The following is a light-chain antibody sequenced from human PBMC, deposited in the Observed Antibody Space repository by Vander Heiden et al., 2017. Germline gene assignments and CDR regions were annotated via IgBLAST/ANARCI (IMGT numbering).Light chain of an antibody. CDR3: DSYAGTATVV. CDR1: SHDIGIYNL. J-gene: IGLJ2*01. CDR2: EGN. V-gene: IGLV2-23*01. Sequence: QSALTHPASVSASPGQSIAISCPGTSHDIGIYNLVNWYQAAPGKGPKVLIYEGNKRPSGISNRFDAAKSGTKAFRKIPGQQAEDEADEDCDSYAGTATVVFGGGTKVTVL.